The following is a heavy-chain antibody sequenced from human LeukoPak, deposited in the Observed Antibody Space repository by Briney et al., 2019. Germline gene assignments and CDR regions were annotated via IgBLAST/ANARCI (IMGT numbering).Heavy chain of an antibody. Sequence: PSETLSLTCSVSGDSISDYYWSWIRQPPGKGLEWIGYMHSSGSTNYNPSLKSRVTMSVDTSKNQFSLKLSSVTAADTALYYCARDRGITRTTEFDPWGQGTLVIVSS. CDR1: GDSISDYY. CDR2: MHSSGST. J-gene: IGHJ5*02. CDR3: ARDRGITRTTEFDP. D-gene: IGHD1-7*01. V-gene: IGHV4-59*01.